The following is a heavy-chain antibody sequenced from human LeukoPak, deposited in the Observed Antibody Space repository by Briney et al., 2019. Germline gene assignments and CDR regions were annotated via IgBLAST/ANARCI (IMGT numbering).Heavy chain of an antibody. Sequence: GASVKVSCKPSGYTFMNYYIHWVRQAPGQGPEWVGWINPASAGAAFAPKFQGRVSMTWDSSITTAFMDLTSLRSNDTAIYYCARQLGNYYRAFDFWGQGTLVTVSS. V-gene: IGHV1-2*02. CDR2: INPASAGA. CDR1: GYTFMNYY. CDR3: ARQLGNYYRAFDF. D-gene: IGHD1-26*01. J-gene: IGHJ4*02.